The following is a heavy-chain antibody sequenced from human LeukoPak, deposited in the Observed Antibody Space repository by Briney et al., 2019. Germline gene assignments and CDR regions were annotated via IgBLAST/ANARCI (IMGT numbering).Heavy chain of an antibody. V-gene: IGHV4-4*07. D-gene: IGHD4-17*01. CDR1: GGSISSYY. Sequence: SETLSLTCTVSGGSISSYYWSWIRQPAGKGLESIGHISTSGSTNYNPSLKSRVTISVDTSKNQFSLKLSSVTAADTAVYYCARPRGYGDYFDAFDIWGQGTMVTVSS. J-gene: IGHJ3*02. CDR3: ARPRGYGDYFDAFDI. CDR2: ISTSGST.